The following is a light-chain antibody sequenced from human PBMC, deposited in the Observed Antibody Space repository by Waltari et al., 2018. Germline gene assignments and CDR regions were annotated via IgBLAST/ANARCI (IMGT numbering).Light chain of an antibody. Sequence: EIVMTQSPATLSVSPGERATLSCRASQSVSSNLAWYQQKPGQAPRLLIYGASTRATGIPARFSGSESGTEFTLTISSMQSEDFAVYYCQQYNNWPPYTFGQGTKLE. CDR2: GAS. V-gene: IGKV3-15*01. CDR3: QQYNNWPPYT. J-gene: IGKJ2*01. CDR1: QSVSSN.